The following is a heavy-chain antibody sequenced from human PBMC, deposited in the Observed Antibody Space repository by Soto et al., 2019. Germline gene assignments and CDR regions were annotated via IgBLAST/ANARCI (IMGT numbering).Heavy chain of an antibody. J-gene: IGHJ4*02. V-gene: IGHV1-18*01. CDR2: IRAFSGRK. Sequence: QVQLVQSGAEVKKPGASVKVSCKTSGFNFFNYGYTWVRQAPGQGLEWVGCIRAFSGRKDYAPKFQGRVTLTADTSTLTAYMELGSLTSDDTAVYYCARTSSTANFEGWGQGTLVTVSS. CDR1: GFNFFNYG. D-gene: IGHD1-26*01. CDR3: ARTSSTANFEG.